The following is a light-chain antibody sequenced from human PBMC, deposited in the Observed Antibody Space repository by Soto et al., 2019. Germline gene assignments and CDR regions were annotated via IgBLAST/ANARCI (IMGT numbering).Light chain of an antibody. V-gene: IGKV3-20*01. CDR2: GAS. Sequence: EIVLTQSPGTLSLSPGERATLSCRASQSVSSSYLAWYQQKPGQAPRLLIYGASSRATGIPDRFSGSGSGTDFTITISRLEPEDFAVYYCQQYGSSPQYTFGKGTKLEIK. CDR3: QQYGSSPQYT. CDR1: QSVSSSY. J-gene: IGKJ2*01.